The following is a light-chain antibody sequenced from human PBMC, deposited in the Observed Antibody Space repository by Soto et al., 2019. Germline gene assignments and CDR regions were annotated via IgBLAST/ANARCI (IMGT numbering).Light chain of an antibody. CDR2: AAS. CDR3: QKCDSAPRT. J-gene: IGKJ1*01. CDR1: QGIGNH. Sequence: DIQMTQSPSSLSSSVGDKVTITCRANQGIGNHFAWYYQKPGEVPKLLIYAASTLQSGVSSRFSGSGSGTHFTLTIGSLQPDDVGIYYCQKCDSAPRTFGRGTKVEIK. V-gene: IGKV1-27*01.